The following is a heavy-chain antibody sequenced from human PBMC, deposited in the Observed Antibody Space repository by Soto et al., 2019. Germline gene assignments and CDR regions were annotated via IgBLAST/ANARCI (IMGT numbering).Heavy chain of an antibody. J-gene: IGHJ3*02. CDR3: ARDRAITIFGVVSVWDAFDI. V-gene: IGHV1-69*13. CDR1: GGTFSSYA. D-gene: IGHD3-3*01. Sequence: GASVKVSCKASGGTFSSYAISWVRQAPGQGLEWMGGIIPIFGTANYAQKFQGRVTITADESTSTAYMELSSLRSEDTAVYYCARDRAITIFGVVSVWDAFDIWGKGTMVTVSS. CDR2: IIPIFGTA.